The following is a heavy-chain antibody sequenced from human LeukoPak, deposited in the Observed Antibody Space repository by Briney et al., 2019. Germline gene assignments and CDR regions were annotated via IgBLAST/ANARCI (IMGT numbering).Heavy chain of an antibody. J-gene: IGHJ4*02. CDR2: ISYSGNT. CDR1: GGSISSYF. CDR3: ARVGGSGTFDY. Sequence: SETLSLTCTVSGGSISSYFWSWIRQPPGKGLEWIGYISYSGNTTYNPSLKSRVTISVDTSKNQFSLKLSSVTAADTAVYYCARVGGSGTFDYWGQGTLVTVSS. V-gene: IGHV4-59*01. D-gene: IGHD6-19*01.